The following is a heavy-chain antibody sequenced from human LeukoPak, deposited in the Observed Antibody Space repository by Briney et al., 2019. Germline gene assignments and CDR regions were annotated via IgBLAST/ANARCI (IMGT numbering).Heavy chain of an antibody. CDR3: AKVRYVGYYFDY. V-gene: IGHV3-23*01. CDR1: GFSFSNYA. D-gene: IGHD3-9*01. Sequence: GGSLRLSCAASGFSFSNYAMNWVRQAPGKGLEWVSGISGSGNSVYYADSVKGRFTISRDNSLNTLYLQMNSLRAEDTAIYYCAKVRYVGYYFDYWGQGTLVTVSP. CDR2: ISGSGNSV. J-gene: IGHJ4*02.